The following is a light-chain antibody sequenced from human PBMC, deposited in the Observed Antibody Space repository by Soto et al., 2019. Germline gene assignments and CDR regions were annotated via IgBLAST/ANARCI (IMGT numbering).Light chain of an antibody. CDR3: SSYPASHNLGA. V-gene: IGLV2-8*01. Sequence: QCVLKXAVSGSGSDGEGVSITRNETSSDVGGYNYVSWYQQHPGKAPKLMIYEVGKRRSGVPLRFCGSKSGNRASLTVPDLQAEDEADYYCSSYPASHNLGAFGPVTTVPVL. CDR1: SSDVGGYNY. J-gene: IGLJ1*01. CDR2: EVG.